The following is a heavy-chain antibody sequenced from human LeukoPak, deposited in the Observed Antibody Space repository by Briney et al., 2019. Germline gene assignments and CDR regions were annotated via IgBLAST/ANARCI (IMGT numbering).Heavy chain of an antibody. Sequence: SEALSLTCTVSGGSISSYYWSWIRQPPGKGLEWIGYIYYSGSTNYNPALKSRVTISVDTSKNQFTLKLSSVTAADTAVYYCARGRYGWLPFDYWGQGTLVTVSS. CDR2: IYYSGST. D-gene: IGHD3-16*01. CDR3: ARGRYGWLPFDY. J-gene: IGHJ4*02. CDR1: GGSISSYY. V-gene: IGHV4-59*01.